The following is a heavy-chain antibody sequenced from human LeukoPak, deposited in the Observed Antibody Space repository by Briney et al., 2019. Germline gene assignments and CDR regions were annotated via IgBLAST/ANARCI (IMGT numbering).Heavy chain of an antibody. V-gene: IGHV3-23*01. Sequence: GGSLRLSCAASGFTFSSYAMSWVPQSPGKGLEWVSAISGSGGSTYYADSVKGRFTISRDNSKDTLYLQMNSLRTEDTAVYYCAKVTSSSWYMMDWFDPWGQGTLVTVSS. CDR1: GFTFSSYA. D-gene: IGHD6-13*01. CDR2: ISGSGGST. CDR3: AKVTSSSWYMMDWFDP. J-gene: IGHJ5*02.